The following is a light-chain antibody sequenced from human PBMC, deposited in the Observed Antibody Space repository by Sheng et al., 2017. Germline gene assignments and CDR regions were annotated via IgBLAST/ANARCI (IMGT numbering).Light chain of an antibody. Sequence: EIVLTQSPVTLSLSPGERATLSCRASQSVSKTVAWYQQKPGQAPRLLIYGASTRATGVPGRFSGSGSGTEFTLTISSLQSEDFAVYYCQQYNEWPPLTFGGGTKVEIK. CDR1: QSVSKT. CDR2: GAS. CDR3: QQYNEWPPLT. V-gene: IGKV3-15*01. J-gene: IGKJ4*01.